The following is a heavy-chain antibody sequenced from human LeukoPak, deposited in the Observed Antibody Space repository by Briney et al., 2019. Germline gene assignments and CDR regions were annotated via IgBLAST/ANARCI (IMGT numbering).Heavy chain of an antibody. CDR1: GGSISSYY. CDR3: ARDRDYYGSGSQGYFDL. Sequence: PSETLSLTCTVSGGSISSYYWSWIRQPPGKGLEWIGYIYYSGSTNYNPSLKSRVTISVDTSKNQFSLKLTSVTAADTAVYYCARDRDYYGSGSQGYFDLWGRGTLVTVSS. CDR2: IYYSGST. D-gene: IGHD3-10*01. J-gene: IGHJ2*01. V-gene: IGHV4-59*12.